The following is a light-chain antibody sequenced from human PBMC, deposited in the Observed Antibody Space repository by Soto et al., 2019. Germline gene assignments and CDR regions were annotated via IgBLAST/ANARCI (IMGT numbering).Light chain of an antibody. Sequence: DIQMTQSPSSLSASVGDRVTITCRASQGISNYLAWYQQKPGKVPKLLIYAASTLQSGVPPRCSCSGSGTAFTLTISSLQTEDVATYYCEKYNSAPRTFGQGTKVEI. CDR1: QGISNY. CDR3: EKYNSAPRT. V-gene: IGKV1-27*01. CDR2: AAS. J-gene: IGKJ1*01.